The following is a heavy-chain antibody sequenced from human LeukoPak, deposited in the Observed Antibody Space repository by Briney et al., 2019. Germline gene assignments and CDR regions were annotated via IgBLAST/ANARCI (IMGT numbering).Heavy chain of an antibody. D-gene: IGHD5-12*01. CDR2: INHSGST. V-gene: IGHV4-34*01. J-gene: IGHJ4*02. CDR3: ARGLWLRSLGMR. Sequence: SETLSLTCAVYGGSLSGYYWSWIRQPPGKGLEWIGEINHSGSTNYNPSLKSRVTISVDTSKNQFSLKLSSVTAADTAVYYCARGLWLRSLGMRWGQGTLVTVSS. CDR1: GGSLSGYY.